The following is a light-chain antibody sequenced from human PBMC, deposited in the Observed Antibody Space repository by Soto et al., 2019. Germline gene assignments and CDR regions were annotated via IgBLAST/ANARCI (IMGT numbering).Light chain of an antibody. CDR1: QSVTSSY. J-gene: IGKJ5*01. V-gene: IGKV3D-20*02. CDR2: GAS. Sequence: EIVLTQSPGTLSLSPGERATLSCRASQSVTSSYLAWYQQKPGQAPRLLIYGASSRATGIPDRFSGSGSGTDFTLAIGRLEPEDFAVYYCQQRSNWPITFGQGTRLEI. CDR3: QQRSNWPIT.